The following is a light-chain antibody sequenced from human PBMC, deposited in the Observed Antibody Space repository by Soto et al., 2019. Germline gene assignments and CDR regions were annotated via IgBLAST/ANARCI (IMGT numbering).Light chain of an antibody. V-gene: IGKV1-5*03. CDR3: QQYNSYIWT. CDR2: KAS. CDR1: QSISSW. J-gene: IGKJ1*01. Sequence: DIQMTQSPSTLSASVGDRVTITCRASQSISSWLAWYQQKPGKAPKLLIYKASSLESGLPSRFSGSGSGTEVTLTISSLQPDDFATYYCQQYNSYIWTFGQGTKVEIK.